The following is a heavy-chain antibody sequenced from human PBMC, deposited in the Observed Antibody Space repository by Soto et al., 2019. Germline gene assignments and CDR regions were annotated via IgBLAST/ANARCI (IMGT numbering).Heavy chain of an antibody. CDR2: ISAYNGNT. Sequence: RASVKVSCKASGYTFTSYGISWVRQAPGQGLEWMGWISAYNGNTNYAQKLQGRVTMTTDTSTSTAYMELRSLRSDDTAVYYCARDLTPARASYFDYWGQGTLVTVSS. CDR1: GYTFTSYG. D-gene: IGHD6-25*01. V-gene: IGHV1-18*01. CDR3: ARDLTPARASYFDY. J-gene: IGHJ4*02.